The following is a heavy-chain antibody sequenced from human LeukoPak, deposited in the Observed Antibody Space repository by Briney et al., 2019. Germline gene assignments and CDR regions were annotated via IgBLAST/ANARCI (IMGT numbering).Heavy chain of an antibody. V-gene: IGHV1-18*04. CDR2: ISAYNGNT. Sequence: ASVKVSCKASGYSFTSYAINWVRQAPGQGLEWMGWISAYNGNTDYAQKVQGRVTMTTDASTSTAHMELVSLTSDDTAVYYYARDPLRSTWSTYNNAMDVWGQGTTVTVS. J-gene: IGHJ6*02. D-gene: IGHD6-13*01. CDR1: GYSFTSYA. CDR3: ARDPLRSTWSTYNNAMDV.